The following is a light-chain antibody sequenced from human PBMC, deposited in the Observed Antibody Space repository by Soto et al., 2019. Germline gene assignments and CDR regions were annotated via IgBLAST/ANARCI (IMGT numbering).Light chain of an antibody. J-gene: IGKJ4*01. CDR3: QQADSVPLT. V-gene: IGKV1D-12*01. Sequence: DIQMTQSPASVSASVGDRVTLTCRASQDISNWLAWYQQKPGKAPKLLIYAASSLQTGVPSRFSGSGSGTDFTLTISSLHPEDFATYYCQQADSVPLTFGGGTKVEIK. CDR2: AAS. CDR1: QDISNW.